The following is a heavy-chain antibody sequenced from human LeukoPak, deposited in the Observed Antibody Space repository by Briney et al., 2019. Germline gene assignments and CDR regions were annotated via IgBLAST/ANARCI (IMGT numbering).Heavy chain of an antibody. CDR1: GFTFSSYW. CDR2: INSDGSST. D-gene: IGHD6-6*01. CDR3: ARERWSSSSCEY. J-gene: IGHJ4*02. V-gene: IGHV3-74*01. Sequence: GGSLRLSCAASGFTFSSYWMHWVRQAPGKGLVWVSRINSDGSSTSYADSVKGRLTVSRDNAKNTLYLQMNSLGAEDTAVYYCARERWSSSSCEYWGQGTLVTVSS.